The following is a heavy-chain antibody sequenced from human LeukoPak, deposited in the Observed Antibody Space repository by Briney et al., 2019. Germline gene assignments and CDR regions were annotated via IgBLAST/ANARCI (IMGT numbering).Heavy chain of an antibody. J-gene: IGHJ4*02. V-gene: IGHV3-21*01. D-gene: IGHD6-19*01. CDR3: AREVSLRYCSGFN. CDR1: GFTFSSYS. CDR2: ISSSSSYI. Sequence: GGSLRLSCAASGFTFSSYSMNWVRQAPGKGLEWVSSISSSSSYIYYADSVKGGFTISRDNAKNSLYLQMNSLRAEDTAVYYCAREVSLRYCSGFNWGQGTLVTVSS.